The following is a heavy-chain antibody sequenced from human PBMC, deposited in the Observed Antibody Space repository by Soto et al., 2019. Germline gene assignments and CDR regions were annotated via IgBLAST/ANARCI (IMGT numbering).Heavy chain of an antibody. CDR2: INHGGSS. D-gene: IGHD6-19*01. Sequence: SETLSLTCAVYGGSFSRYCWRWIRQPPGKGLEWGGEINHGGSSNYNPSLESRGTISVDTSKNQFSLKLSSVTAADTAVYSCARSSLIAVVTWFDPWGQGTLVTVSS. V-gene: IGHV4-34*01. J-gene: IGHJ5*02. CDR3: ARSSLIAVVTWFDP. CDR1: GGSFSRYC.